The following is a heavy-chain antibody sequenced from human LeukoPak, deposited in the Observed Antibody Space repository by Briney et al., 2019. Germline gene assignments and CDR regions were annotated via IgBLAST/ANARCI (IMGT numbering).Heavy chain of an antibody. D-gene: IGHD6-6*01. Sequence: GESLKISCKCSGYSFSTYWIAWVRQMPGKGLEWMGIIYPYDSDTRYSPSFQGQVTISADKSISTAYLQWSSLRASDTAMYYCARQLRESITANWFDPWGQGTQVTVYS. J-gene: IGHJ5*02. V-gene: IGHV5-51*01. CDR1: GYSFSTYW. CDR3: ARQLRESITANWFDP. CDR2: IYPYDSDT.